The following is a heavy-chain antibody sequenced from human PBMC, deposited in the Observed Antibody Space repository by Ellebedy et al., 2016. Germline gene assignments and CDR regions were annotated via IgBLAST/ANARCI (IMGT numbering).Heavy chain of an antibody. CDR3: ARVHPAGAFDI. CDR2: ISYDGSNK. D-gene: IGHD6-25*01. Sequence: GESLKISCAASGFTFSSYGMNWVRQAPGKGLEWVAVISYDGSNKYYADSVKGRFTISRDNSKNTLYLQMNSLRAEDTAVYYCARVHPAGAFDIWGQGTMVTVSS. V-gene: IGHV3-30*03. CDR1: GFTFSSYG. J-gene: IGHJ3*02.